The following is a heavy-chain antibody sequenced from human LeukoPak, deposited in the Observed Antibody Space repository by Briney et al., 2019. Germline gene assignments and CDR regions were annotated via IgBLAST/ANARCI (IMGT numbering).Heavy chain of an antibody. Sequence: SETLSLTCTVSGGSISSGSYYWSWIRQPAGKGLEWIGRIYTNGSINYNPSPKSRVTISVDTSKNQFSLKLSSVTAADTAVYYCARVNPPRYSYAYYMDVWGKGTTVTVSS. V-gene: IGHV4-61*02. J-gene: IGHJ6*03. CDR1: GGSISSGSYY. CDR3: ARVNPPRYSYAYYMDV. CDR2: IYTNGSI. D-gene: IGHD5-18*01.